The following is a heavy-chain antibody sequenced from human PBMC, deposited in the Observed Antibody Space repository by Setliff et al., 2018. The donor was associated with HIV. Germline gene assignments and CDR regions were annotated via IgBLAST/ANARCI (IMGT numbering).Heavy chain of an antibody. J-gene: IGHJ4*02. D-gene: IGHD5-18*01. Sequence: PGGSLRLSCAASGFTFSAHCMDWVRQAPGKGLEWVGRTRNKVNSYTTEYAASVKGRFTISRDDSKNSLYLQMNSLRAEDTAVYYCAKEGERDTSMEPKKGYFDSWGQGSLVTVSS. CDR1: GFTFSAHC. CDR3: AKEGERDTSMEPKKGYFDS. CDR2: TRNKVNSYTT. V-gene: IGHV3-72*01.